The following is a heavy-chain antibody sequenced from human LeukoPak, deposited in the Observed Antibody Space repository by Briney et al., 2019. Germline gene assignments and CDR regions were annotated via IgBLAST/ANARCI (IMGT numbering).Heavy chain of an antibody. Sequence: PGEALRLSCAASGVTFSRDGMHWRRQAPGKRLEWVATISYDGSDKWYGDSVKGRFTISRDNSQNSLYLQMNSLRAEDTAVYYCAKDGLSGSAQRYYFDYWGQGTLVTVSS. D-gene: IGHD3-22*01. CDR1: GVTFSRDG. V-gene: IGHV3-30*18. CDR3: AKDGLSGSAQRYYFDY. CDR2: ISYDGSDK. J-gene: IGHJ4*02.